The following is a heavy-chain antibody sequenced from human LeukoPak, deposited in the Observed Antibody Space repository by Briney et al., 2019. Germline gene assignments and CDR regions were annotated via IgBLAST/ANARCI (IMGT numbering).Heavy chain of an antibody. Sequence: PSEPLSLTCAVYGGAFSGYYWRGIREPPGKGLVWMGEINHSGSTNNNPSLKSRVTISVDTSKNQFSLKLSSVTAADTAVYYCARRGRIRYFDWLHRPLAFDPWGQGTLVTVSS. V-gene: IGHV4-34*01. J-gene: IGHJ5*02. D-gene: IGHD3-9*01. CDR3: ARRGRIRYFDWLHRPLAFDP. CDR2: INHSGST. CDR1: GGAFSGYY.